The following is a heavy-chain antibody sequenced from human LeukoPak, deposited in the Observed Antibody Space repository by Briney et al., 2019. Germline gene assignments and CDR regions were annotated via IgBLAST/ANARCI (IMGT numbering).Heavy chain of an antibody. V-gene: IGHV3-30*18. CDR2: VSYDGSDK. J-gene: IGHJ6*02. D-gene: IGHD2-15*01. CDR3: AKEGGYCSSGSCYSSYYGMDV. Sequence: GGSLRLSCAASGFTFSGYGMHWVRQAPGKGLEWVAVVSYDGSDKYYADSVKGRLTISRDNSKNTVHLQMNSLRIEDTAVYYCAKEGGYCSSGSCYSSYYGMDVWGQGTTVTVS. CDR1: GFTFSGYG.